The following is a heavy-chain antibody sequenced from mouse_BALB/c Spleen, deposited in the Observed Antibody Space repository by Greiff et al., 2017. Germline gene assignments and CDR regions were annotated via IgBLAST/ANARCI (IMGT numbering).Heavy chain of an antibody. CDR1: GFNIKDTY. CDR2: IDPANGNT. V-gene: IGHV14-3*02. D-gene: IGHD1-1*01. Sequence: VQLQQSGAELVKPGASVKLSCTASGFNIKDTYMHWVKQRPEQGLEWIGRIDPANGNTKYDPKFQGKATITADTSSNTAYLQLSSLTSEDTAVYYCARVYGSSHYYAMDYWGQGTSVTVSS. CDR3: ARVYGSSHYYAMDY. J-gene: IGHJ4*01.